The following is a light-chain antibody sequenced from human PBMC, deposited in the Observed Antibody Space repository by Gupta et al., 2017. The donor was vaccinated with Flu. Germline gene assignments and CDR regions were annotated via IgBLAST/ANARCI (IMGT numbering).Light chain of an antibody. CDR2: DAS. Sequence: IVMTQSPATLSVSPGERATLSCRASQSIRSNLAWYQQRPGQAPRLLIYDASTRATGIPARFSGSGAGTEFTLTISSRQSEDFEVYYCQQYNNWHGRVTFGHGTKVDIK. CDR3: QQYNNWHGRVT. V-gene: IGKV3-15*01. J-gene: IGKJ3*01. CDR1: QSIRSN.